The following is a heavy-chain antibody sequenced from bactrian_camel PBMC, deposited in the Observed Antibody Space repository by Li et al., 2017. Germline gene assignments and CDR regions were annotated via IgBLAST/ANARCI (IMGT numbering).Heavy chain of an antibody. Sequence: ESGGGSVQAGGSLRLSCAASGSTYSGYCMAWVRQASGKEREGVASLGSDGSTRYADPVKGRFTISQDNAKNTVYLQMNDLIPEDSDVYYCAVDCGRSYGGGWYVRVWGQGTQVTVS. CDR1: GSTYSGYC. D-gene: IGHD6*01. J-gene: IGHJ4*01. CDR3: AVDCGRSYGGGWYVRV. V-gene: IGHV3S25*01. CDR2: LGSDGST.